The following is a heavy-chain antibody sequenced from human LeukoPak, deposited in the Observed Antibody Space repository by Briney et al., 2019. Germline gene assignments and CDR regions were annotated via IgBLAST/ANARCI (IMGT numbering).Heavy chain of an antibody. J-gene: IGHJ4*02. V-gene: IGHV3-23*01. CDR1: GFTFSSYA. CDR3: AKAPRVAADFDY. D-gene: IGHD2-15*01. CDR2: MSGSGGTT. Sequence: PGGSLRLSCAASGFTFSSYAISWVRQAPGKGLEWVSTMSGSGGTTYYADSVKGRFTISRDNSKNTLYLQMNSLRAEDTAVYYCAKAPRVAADFDYWGQGTLVTVSS.